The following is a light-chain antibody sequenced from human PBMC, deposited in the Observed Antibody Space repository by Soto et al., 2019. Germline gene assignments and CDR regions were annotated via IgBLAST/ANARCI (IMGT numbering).Light chain of an antibody. J-gene: IGKJ2*01. CDR2: KVS. CDR1: QSLVHSDGNTH. V-gene: IGKV2-30*02. Sequence: DVVMTQSPLSLPVTLGQPASISCRSTQSLVHSDGNTHLNWFQQRPGQSPRRLICKVSNRESGVPDRFSGSASGTDFTLKISRVEAEDVRVYYCMQGTHWPYTFGQGTKLEIK. CDR3: MQGTHWPYT.